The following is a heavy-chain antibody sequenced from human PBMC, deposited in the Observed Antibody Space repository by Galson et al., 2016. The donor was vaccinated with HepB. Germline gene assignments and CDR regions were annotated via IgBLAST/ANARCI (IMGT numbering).Heavy chain of an antibody. CDR2: IKQDGSEK. J-gene: IGHJ5*01. D-gene: IGHD3-10*01. V-gene: IGHV3-7*03. CDR1: GFTFSSYW. CDR3: VKEGAWFGGDWFDP. Sequence: SLRLSCAASGFTFSSYWMSWVRQAPGKGLEWVANIKQDGSEKFYVDSVKGRFTISRDNAKNSLYLQLNSLRVEDPAVYYCVKEGAWFGGDWFDPWGQGTLVIVSS.